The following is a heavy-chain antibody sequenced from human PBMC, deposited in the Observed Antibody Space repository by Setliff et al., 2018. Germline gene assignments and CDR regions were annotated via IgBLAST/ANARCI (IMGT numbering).Heavy chain of an antibody. J-gene: IGHJ4*02. D-gene: IGHD2-15*01. CDR3: VKDRYCSDASCSPDYFDY. CDR1: GFTFDDYG. V-gene: IGHV3-23*01. CDR2: ITGGGGST. Sequence: GGSLRLSCAASGFTFDDYGMSWVRQAPGKGLEWVSGITGGGGSTYYADPVKGRFTISRDNSKNTLYLQMNSLRAEDTAVYYCVKDRYCSDASCSPDYFDYWGQGTLVTVSS.